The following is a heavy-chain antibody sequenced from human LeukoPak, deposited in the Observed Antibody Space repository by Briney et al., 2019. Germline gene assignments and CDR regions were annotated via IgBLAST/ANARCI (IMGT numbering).Heavy chain of an antibody. CDR1: GGSISSSSYY. CDR2: IYYSGST. CDR3: AKSPQAPVTITMIVVEYFDY. J-gene: IGHJ4*02. Sequence: SETLSLTCTVSGGSISSSSYYWGWIRQPPGKGPEWIGSIYYSGSTYYNPSLKSRVTISVDTSKNQFSLKLSSVTAADTAVYYCAKSPQAPVTITMIVVEYFDYWGQGTLVTVSS. D-gene: IGHD3-22*01. V-gene: IGHV4-39*07.